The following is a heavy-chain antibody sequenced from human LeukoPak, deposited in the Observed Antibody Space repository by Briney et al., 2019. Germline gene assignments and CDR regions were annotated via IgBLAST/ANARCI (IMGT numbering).Heavy chain of an antibody. CDR2: ISSDGST. CDR3: ARGSGAYGDFDY. CDR1: GLSVSGNW. V-gene: IGHV3-74*01. J-gene: IGHJ4*02. Sequence: GGSLRLSCAASGLSVSGNWMHWVRQAPGKGLMWVSRISSDGSTYYADSARGRFTISRDSVANTVYLQVNGLRAEDTAVYYCARGSGAYGDFDYWGQGTLVTVSS. D-gene: IGHD6-19*01.